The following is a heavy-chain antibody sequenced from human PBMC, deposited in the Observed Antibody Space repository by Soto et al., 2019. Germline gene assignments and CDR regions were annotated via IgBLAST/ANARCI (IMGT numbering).Heavy chain of an antibody. CDR3: ARGSVDTGDSSSFSEY. V-gene: IGHV4-34*01. J-gene: IGHJ1*01. CDR1: GGSFSAYY. D-gene: IGHD3-22*01. Sequence: SETLSLTCAVHGGSFSAYYWSWIRQPPGKGLEWIGEINHSGGTSYNPSLKSRVTISVDTSKSQFSLKLTSVTAADRAVYYCARGSVDTGDSSSFSEY. CDR2: INHSGGT.